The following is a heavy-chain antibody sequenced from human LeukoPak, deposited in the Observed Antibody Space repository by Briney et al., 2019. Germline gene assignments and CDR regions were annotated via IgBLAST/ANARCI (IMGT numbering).Heavy chain of an antibody. CDR2: ISYDGSNK. CDR1: GFTFSSYA. J-gene: IGHJ4*02. Sequence: AGGSLRLSCAASGFTFSSYAMHWVRQAPGKGLEWVAVISYDGSNKYYADSVKGRFTISRDNSKNTLYLQMNSLRAEDTAVYYCAKDQLVVVPAAHYYWGQGTLVTVSS. V-gene: IGHV3-30*04. CDR3: AKDQLVVVPAAHYY. D-gene: IGHD2-2*01.